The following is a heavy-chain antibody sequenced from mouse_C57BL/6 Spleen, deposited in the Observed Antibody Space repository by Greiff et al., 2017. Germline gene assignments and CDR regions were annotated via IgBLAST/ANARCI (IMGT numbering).Heavy chain of an antibody. CDR3: ARYSYYFDY. V-gene: IGHV7-3*01. J-gene: IGHJ2*01. CDR2: IRNKANGNTT. Sequence: EVKLVESGGGLVQPGGSLSLSCAASGFTFTDYYMSWVRQPPGKALEWLGFIRNKANGNTTEYSAAVKGRFTISRDNSQSILYLQMNALGAEDSATYYCARYSYYFDYWGQGTTLTVST. CDR1: GFTFTDYY.